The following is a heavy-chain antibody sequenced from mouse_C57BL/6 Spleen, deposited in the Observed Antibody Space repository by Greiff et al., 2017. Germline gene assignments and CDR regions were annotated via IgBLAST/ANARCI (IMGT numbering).Heavy chain of an antibody. CDR1: GYTFTSYG. V-gene: IGHV1-81*01. Sequence: VQLQQSGAELARPGASVKLSCKASGYTFTSYGISWVKQRTGQGLEWIGEIYPRSGNTYYNEKFKGKATLTADKSSSTAYMELRSLTSGDSAVYFCARWVSYGNYEGYAMDYWGQGTSVTVSS. J-gene: IGHJ4*01. CDR3: ARWVSYGNYEGYAMDY. CDR2: IYPRSGNT. D-gene: IGHD2-10*02.